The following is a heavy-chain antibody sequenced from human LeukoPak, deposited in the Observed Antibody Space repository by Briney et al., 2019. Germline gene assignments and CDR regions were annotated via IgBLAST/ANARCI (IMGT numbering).Heavy chain of an antibody. Sequence: GGSLRLSCAASGFTFSSYSMNWVCQAPGKGLEWVSYISSSSSTIYYADSVKGRFTISRDKAKNSLFLQMNSLRDDDTAVYYCARGSSRDGYNTAFDYWGQGTLATVSS. CDR2: ISSSSSTI. D-gene: IGHD5-24*01. V-gene: IGHV3-48*02. CDR1: GFTFSSYS. CDR3: ARGSSRDGYNTAFDY. J-gene: IGHJ4*02.